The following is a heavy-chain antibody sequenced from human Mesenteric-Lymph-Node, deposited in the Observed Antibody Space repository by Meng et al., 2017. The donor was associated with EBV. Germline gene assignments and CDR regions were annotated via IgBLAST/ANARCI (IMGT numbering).Heavy chain of an antibody. J-gene: IGHJ4*02. CDR1: GFPFSDSF. Sequence: HVWLGVSWGGFVKAWGALRLSGVSSGFPFSDSFMTWIRQAPGKGLQCISFLSSCGTNIYSVASVKGRITIPRDNARDSVFLRMISLRAEDTAVYYCARAPLTYDDYGDSWGQGTLVTVSS. D-gene: IGHD4-17*01. CDR3: ARAPLTYDDYGDS. CDR2: LSSCGTNI. V-gene: IGHV3-11*01.